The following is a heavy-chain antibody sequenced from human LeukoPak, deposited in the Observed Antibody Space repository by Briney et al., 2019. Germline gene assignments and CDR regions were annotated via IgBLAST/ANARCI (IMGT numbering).Heavy chain of an antibody. J-gene: IGHJ6*02. D-gene: IGHD3-22*01. CDR1: GFTFSDYY. Sequence: GGSLRLSCAASGFTFSDYYMSWIRQAPGKGLEWVSYISSSSSYTNYADSVKGRFTISRDNAKNSLYLQMNSLRAEDTAVYYCARDRYYDSSGYSLDYYGMDVWGQGTTVTVSS. CDR2: ISSSSSYT. V-gene: IGHV3-11*05. CDR3: ARDRYYDSSGYSLDYYGMDV.